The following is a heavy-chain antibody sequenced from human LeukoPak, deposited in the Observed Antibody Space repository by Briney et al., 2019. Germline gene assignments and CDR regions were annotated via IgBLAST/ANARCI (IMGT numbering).Heavy chain of an antibody. CDR1: GYTFTGYY. D-gene: IGHD3-3*01. CDR3: ARDYDFWSGYYF. Sequence: ASVKVSCKASGYTFTGYYMHWVRQAPGQGLEWMGWINPNSGGTNYAQKFQGRVTMTRDTSISTAYMELSRLRSDDTAAYYCARDYDFWSGYYFWGQGTLVTVSS. V-gene: IGHV1-2*02. J-gene: IGHJ4*02. CDR2: INPNSGGT.